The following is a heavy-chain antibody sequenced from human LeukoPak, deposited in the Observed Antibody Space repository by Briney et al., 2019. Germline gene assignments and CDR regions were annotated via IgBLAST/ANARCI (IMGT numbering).Heavy chain of an antibody. D-gene: IGHD4-23*01. CDR2: IYYSGST. V-gene: IGHV4-61*01. CDR1: GGSVSSGSYY. Sequence: PSETLSLTCTVSGGSVSSGSYYWSWIRQPPGKGLEWIGYIYYSGSTNYNPSLKSRVTISVDTSKNQFSLKLSSVTAADTAVYYRARGTVAVFDYWGQGTLVTVSS. J-gene: IGHJ4*02. CDR3: ARGTVAVFDY.